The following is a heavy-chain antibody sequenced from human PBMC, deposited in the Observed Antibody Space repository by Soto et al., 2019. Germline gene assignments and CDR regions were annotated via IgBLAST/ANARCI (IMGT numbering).Heavy chain of an antibody. V-gene: IGHV3-23*01. J-gene: IGHJ3*02. CDR1: EFTFSNYA. CDR3: ARTTVVPAAYDAFDI. CDR2: INGNGSTT. D-gene: IGHD2-2*01. Sequence: GGSLRLSCAASEFTFSNYAMSWVRQAPGKGLEWVSRINGNGSTTYYADSVKGRFTISRDNAKNTLYLQMNSLRAEDTAVYYCARTTVVPAAYDAFDIWGQGTMVTVSS.